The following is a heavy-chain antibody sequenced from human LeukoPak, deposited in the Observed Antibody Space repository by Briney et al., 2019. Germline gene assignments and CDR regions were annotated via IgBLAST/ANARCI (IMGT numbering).Heavy chain of an antibody. CDR3: TRDRGTYNWLDP. CDR1: GFTLSDSA. V-gene: IGHV3-73*01. D-gene: IGHD1-26*01. J-gene: IGHJ5*02. Sequence: GGSLKLSCAASGFTLSDSAIHWVRQASGKGLEWVGLIDRPAKSYATAYGASVGGRFTISRDDSRNTAYLQMDSLKTEDTALYYCTRDRGTYNWLDPWGQGTLVTVSS. CDR2: IDRPAKSYAT.